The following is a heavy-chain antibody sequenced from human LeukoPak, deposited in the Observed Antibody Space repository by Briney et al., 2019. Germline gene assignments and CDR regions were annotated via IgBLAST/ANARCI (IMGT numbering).Heavy chain of an antibody. J-gene: IGHJ4*02. Sequence: GGSLRLSCAASGFTFSRYAMNWVRQAPEKGLEWVSYISTGGDNTFYADSLKGRFTISRDNAKNSLYLQMNSLRAEDTAVYYCARDSGGSGMGCFDYWGQGTLVTVSS. CDR3: ARDSGGSGMGCFDY. CDR1: GFTFSRYA. D-gene: IGHD3-10*01. V-gene: IGHV3-21*01. CDR2: ISTGGDNT.